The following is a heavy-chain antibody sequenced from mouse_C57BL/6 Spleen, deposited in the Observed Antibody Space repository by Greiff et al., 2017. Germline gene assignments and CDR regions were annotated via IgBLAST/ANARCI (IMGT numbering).Heavy chain of an antibody. Sequence: EVKLVESEGGLVQPGSSMKLSCTASGFTFSDYYMAWVRQVPEKGLEWVANINYDGSSTYYLDSLKSRFIISRDNAKNILYLQMSSLKSEDTATYYCARDRTVVRYFDYWGQGTTLTVSS. CDR1: GFTFSDYY. CDR3: ARDRTVVRYFDY. J-gene: IGHJ2*01. D-gene: IGHD1-1*01. CDR2: INYDGSST. V-gene: IGHV5-16*01.